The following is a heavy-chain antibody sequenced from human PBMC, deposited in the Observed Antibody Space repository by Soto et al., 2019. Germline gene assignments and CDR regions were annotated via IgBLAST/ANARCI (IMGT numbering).Heavy chain of an antibody. Sequence: EVQLLESGGGLVQPGGSLRLSCAASGFTFSNYAMTWVRQSPGKGLEWVSMINSSGSITHYAVSLTAPFTIDRDNSKKTLYMQMNTLRDEDTYVYYCAKGMATILGWFDYWGQGNPVTVSS. CDR2: INSSGSIT. D-gene: IGHD5-12*01. CDR3: AKGMATILGWFDY. CDR1: GFTFSNYA. V-gene: IGHV3-23*01. J-gene: IGHJ5*01.